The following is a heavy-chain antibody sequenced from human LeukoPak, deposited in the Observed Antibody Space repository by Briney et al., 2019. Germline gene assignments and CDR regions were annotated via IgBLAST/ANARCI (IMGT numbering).Heavy chain of an antibody. CDR2: IIPIFGTA. Sequence: ASVTVSCKASGGTFSSYAISWVRQAPGQGLEWMGGIIPIFGTANYAQKFQGRVTITTDESTSTAYMELSSLRSEDTAVYYCARDFTAGAFDIWGQGTMVTVSS. D-gene: IGHD2-21*02. V-gene: IGHV1-69*05. CDR1: GGTFSSYA. J-gene: IGHJ3*02. CDR3: ARDFTAGAFDI.